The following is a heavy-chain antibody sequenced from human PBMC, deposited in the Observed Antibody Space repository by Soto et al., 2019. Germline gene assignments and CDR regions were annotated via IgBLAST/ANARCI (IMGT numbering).Heavy chain of an antibody. J-gene: IGHJ6*02. CDR2: IYPGDSDT. D-gene: IGHD6-19*01. V-gene: IGHV5-51*01. CDR1: GYTFTDYW. Sequence: GESLKISCKGSGYTFTDYWIGWVRQLPGKGLEWMGIIYPGDSDTRYSPSFQGHVTITVDKSTSTAYLQWNTLKASDTAMYYCARHSSNFRYYYYDMDVWGQETTVTVSS. CDR3: ARHSSNFRYYYYDMDV.